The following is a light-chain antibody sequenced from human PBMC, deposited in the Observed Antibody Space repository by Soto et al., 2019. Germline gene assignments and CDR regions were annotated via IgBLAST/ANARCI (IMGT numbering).Light chain of an antibody. J-gene: IGKJ5*01. CDR1: QSVSSN. V-gene: IGKV3-15*01. Sequence: ELVLTQSPANLSWSAGERATLSCRTSQSVSSNLAWYKQKPGQATRLLIYGASTRASGIPDTVSGIVSGTEVTLTITSLQYEDRAVYYGQHYDNWPFTFGQGTRLEIK. CDR3: QHYDNWPFT. CDR2: GAS.